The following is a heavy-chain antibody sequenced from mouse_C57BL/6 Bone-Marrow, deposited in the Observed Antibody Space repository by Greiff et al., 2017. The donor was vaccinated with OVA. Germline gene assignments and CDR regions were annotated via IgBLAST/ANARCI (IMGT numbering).Heavy chain of an antibody. CDR1: GFTFSDYG. Sequence: EVQLVESGGGLVKPGGSLKLSCAASGFTFSDYGMHWVRQAPEKGLEWVAYISRGSSTIYYADTVKGRFTISRDNAKNTLFLQMTSLRSEDTDMYYCARQDYDLYAMDYWGQGTSVTVSS. D-gene: IGHD2-4*01. J-gene: IGHJ4*01. CDR2: ISRGSSTI. V-gene: IGHV5-17*01. CDR3: ARQDYDLYAMDY.